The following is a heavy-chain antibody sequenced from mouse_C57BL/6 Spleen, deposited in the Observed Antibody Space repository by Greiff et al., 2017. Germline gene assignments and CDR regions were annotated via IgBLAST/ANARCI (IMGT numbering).Heavy chain of an antibody. V-gene: IGHV1-64*01. Sequence: QVQLKQPGAELVKPGASVKLSCKASGYTFTSYWMHWVKQRPGQGLEWIGMIHPNSGSTNYNEKFKSKATLTVDKSSSTAYMQLSSLTSEDSAVYYCARPLYYYGSSGDYWGQGTTLTVSS. D-gene: IGHD1-1*01. CDR2: IHPNSGST. CDR1: GYTFTSYW. J-gene: IGHJ2*01. CDR3: ARPLYYYGSSGDY.